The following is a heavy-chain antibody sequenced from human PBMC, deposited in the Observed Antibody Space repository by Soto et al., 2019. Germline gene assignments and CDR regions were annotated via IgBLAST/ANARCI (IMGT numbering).Heavy chain of an antibody. CDR2: IYYTGGT. CDR1: GGSIYKHY. V-gene: IGHV4-59*08. Sequence: SETLALTCTVSGGSIYKHYWSWVRQPPGKGLEWIGYIYYTGGTNYNPSLKSRVTISVDTSKNQFSLKLSSVTAADTAVYYCARHVGLMITFGGVIAESHDGFDIWGQGTMVTVSS. D-gene: IGHD3-16*02. CDR3: ARHVGLMITFGGVIAESHDGFDI. J-gene: IGHJ3*02.